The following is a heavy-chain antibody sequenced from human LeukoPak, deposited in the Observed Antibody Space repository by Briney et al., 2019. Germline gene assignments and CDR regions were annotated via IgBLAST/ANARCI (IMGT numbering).Heavy chain of an antibody. J-gene: IGHJ6*02. V-gene: IGHV4-59*01. CDR2: MYYTGST. CDR3: ARVSVVYGMDV. CDR1: GGSISSDY. Sequence: PSETLSLTCSVSGGSISSDYWAWIRQPPGEGLEWIGYMYYTGSTNYNPSLKSRVTISLATSKNQFSLKLSSVTAADTAVYYCARVSVVYGMDVWGRGTTVTVSS.